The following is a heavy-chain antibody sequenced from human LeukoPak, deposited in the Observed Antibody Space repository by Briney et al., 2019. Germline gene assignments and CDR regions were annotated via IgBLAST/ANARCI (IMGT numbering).Heavy chain of an antibody. D-gene: IGHD3-9*01. CDR1: GFTFSSYA. CDR3: AKASHLTGSYLPIDY. CDR2: ISGSGGTT. J-gene: IGHJ4*01. V-gene: IGHV3-23*01. Sequence: GGSLRLSCAASGFTFSSYAMTWVRQAPGKGLEWVSAISGSGGTTYNADSVKGRFTISRDNSKNTLYLQMNSLRAEDTAVYYCAKASHLTGSYLPIDYWGHGTLVTVSS.